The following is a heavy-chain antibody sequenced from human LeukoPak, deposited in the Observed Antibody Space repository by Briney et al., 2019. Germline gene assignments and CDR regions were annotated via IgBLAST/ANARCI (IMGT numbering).Heavy chain of an antibody. Sequence: GGSLRLSCAASGFTFSSYLMHWVRQAPGKGLVWVSRINSDGSSTSYADSVKGRFTISRDNAKNTLYLQMNSLRAEDTAVYYCARARNYYYGSGSYYLFAFDIWGQGTMVTASS. CDR1: GFTFSSYL. V-gene: IGHV3-74*01. CDR2: INSDGSST. J-gene: IGHJ3*02. CDR3: ARARNYYYGSGSYYLFAFDI. D-gene: IGHD3-10*01.